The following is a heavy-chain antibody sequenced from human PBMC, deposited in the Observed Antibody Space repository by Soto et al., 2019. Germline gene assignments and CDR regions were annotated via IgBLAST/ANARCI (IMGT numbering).Heavy chain of an antibody. Sequence: GGSLRLSCAASGFTFSSYWMSWVRQAPGKGLEWVANIKQDGSEKYYVDSVKGRFTISRDNAKNSLYLQMNSLRAEDTAVYYCARPSAGDYSYYYYYMDVWGKGTAVTVSS. CDR3: ARPSAGDYSYYYYYMDV. J-gene: IGHJ6*03. CDR1: GFTFSSYW. CDR2: IKQDGSEK. V-gene: IGHV3-7*01. D-gene: IGHD4-17*01.